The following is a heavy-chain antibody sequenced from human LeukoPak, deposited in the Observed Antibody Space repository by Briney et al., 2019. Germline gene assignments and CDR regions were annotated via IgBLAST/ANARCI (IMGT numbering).Heavy chain of an antibody. CDR1: GYTFTDYY. J-gene: IGHJ4*02. V-gene: IGHV1-2*02. CDR3: ARGVAVTDRARFFDY. D-gene: IGHD4-11*01. CDR2: INPKRGVT. Sequence: ASVKVSCKASGYTFTDYYLHGVRQAPGQGLEWMGWINPKRGVTNSAQKFQGRVTMTRDTSISTIYMELRSLISDDTAAYYCARGVAVTDRARFFDYWGQGTLVTVSS.